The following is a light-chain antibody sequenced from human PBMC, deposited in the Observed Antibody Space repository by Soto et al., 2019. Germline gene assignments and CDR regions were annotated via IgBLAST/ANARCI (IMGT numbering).Light chain of an antibody. V-gene: IGKV1-39*01. CDR3: QQSYNGPFT. J-gene: IGKJ3*01. CDR1: QSISTY. Sequence: DIQMTQSPSSLSASVGDRVTITCRASQSISTYLNWYQQKPGKAPNLLIYAATSLQSGVPSRFSGSGSGTDFTLTISSLQPEDFATYYCQQSYNGPFTFGPGTKVDI. CDR2: AAT.